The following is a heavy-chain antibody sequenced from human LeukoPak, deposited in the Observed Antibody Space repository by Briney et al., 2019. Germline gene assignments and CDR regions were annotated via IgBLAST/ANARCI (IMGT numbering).Heavy chain of an antibody. CDR1: GGSISSGTHY. Sequence: SETLSLTCAVSGGSISSGTHYWYWIRQHPGQGLEWIGHIYNTGSAYYNPSLMSRVSISIDTSENQFSLKLSSVTAADTAVYYCASTHCASPSCYSYYYSGLDVWGQGTTVIVSS. CDR3: ASTHCASPSCYSYYYSGLDV. D-gene: IGHD2-2*01. J-gene: IGHJ6*02. CDR2: IYNTGSA. V-gene: IGHV4-31*11.